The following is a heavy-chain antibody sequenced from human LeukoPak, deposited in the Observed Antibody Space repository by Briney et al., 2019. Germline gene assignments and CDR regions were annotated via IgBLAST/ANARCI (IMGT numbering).Heavy chain of an antibody. Sequence: SETLSLTCTVSGGSLSSYYWSWIRQPPAKGLDWIGYIYYSGSTNYNPSLKSQVTISVDTSKNQFSLKLSSVTAADTAVYYCARDLRPTYYDFWSGYYTVGWFDPWGQGTLVTVSS. V-gene: IGHV4-59*01. CDR2: IYYSGST. CDR1: GGSLSSYY. D-gene: IGHD3-3*01. J-gene: IGHJ5*02. CDR3: ARDLRPTYYDFWSGYYTVGWFDP.